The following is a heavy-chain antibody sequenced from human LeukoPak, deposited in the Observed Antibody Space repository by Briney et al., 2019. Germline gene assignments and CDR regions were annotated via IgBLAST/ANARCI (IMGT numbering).Heavy chain of an antibody. D-gene: IGHD3-16*01. Sequence: PGGSLRLSCAASGLTFSSHWMHWVRQAPGKGLVWVSRITNDGSSTTYADSVKGRFTISRDNAKNMLYLQVNSLRAEDTAVYFCATQQGGTPAYWGQGTLVTVSS. CDR2: ITNDGSST. CDR1: GLTFSSHW. J-gene: IGHJ4*02. V-gene: IGHV3-74*01. CDR3: ATQQGGTPAY.